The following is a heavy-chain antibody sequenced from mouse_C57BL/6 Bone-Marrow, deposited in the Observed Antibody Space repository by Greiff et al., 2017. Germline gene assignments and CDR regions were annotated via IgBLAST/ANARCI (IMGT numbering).Heavy chain of an antibody. V-gene: IGHV2-9*01. Sequence: QFQLQQSGPGLVAPSQSLSITCTVSGFSLTSYGVDWVRQPPGKGLEWLGVIWGCGSTNYNSALMSRLSISIDNYKSQVFLKMNSLQTDDTAMYYVAKRDYDGTTEDAMDYWGQGTSVTVSS. CDR2: IWGCGST. D-gene: IGHD2-3*01. CDR1: GFSLTSYG. CDR3: AKRDYDGTTEDAMDY. J-gene: IGHJ4*01.